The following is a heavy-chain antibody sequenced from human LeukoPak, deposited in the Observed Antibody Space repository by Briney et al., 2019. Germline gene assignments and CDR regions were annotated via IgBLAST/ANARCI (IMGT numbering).Heavy chain of an antibody. CDR1: GYSISSGYY. Sequence: SETLSLTCTVSGYSISSGYYWGWIRQPPGKGLEWIGYIYYSGSTNYNPSLKSRVTISLDTSKNQFSLKLSSVTAADTAVYYCASGGDVDYWGQGTLVTVSS. D-gene: IGHD3-10*01. V-gene: IGHV4-38-2*02. CDR3: ASGGDVDY. CDR2: IYYSGST. J-gene: IGHJ4*02.